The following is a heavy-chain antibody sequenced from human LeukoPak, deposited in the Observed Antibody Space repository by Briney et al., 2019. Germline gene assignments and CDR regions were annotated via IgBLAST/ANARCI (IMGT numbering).Heavy chain of an antibody. CDR2: INTDGSIT. V-gene: IGHV3-74*01. Sequence: GGPLRLSCAASGFTFNNYWMHWVRQAPGKGLVWVSRINTDGSITNYGDSVKGRFTISRDNAKNTLFLQMNSLRAEDTAVYYCARSFDYWGQGTLVTVSS. J-gene: IGHJ4*02. CDR3: ARSFDY. CDR1: GFTFNNYW.